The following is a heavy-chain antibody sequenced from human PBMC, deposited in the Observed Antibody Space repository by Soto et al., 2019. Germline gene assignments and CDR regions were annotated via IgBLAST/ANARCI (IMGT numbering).Heavy chain of an antibody. J-gene: IGHJ4*02. CDR3: ARDKGYCSGGSCYIDY. D-gene: IGHD2-15*01. CDR1: GGSISSYY. CDR2: IYYSGST. V-gene: IGHV4-59*01. Sequence: SETLSLTCTVSGGSISSYYWSWIRQPPGKGLEWIGYIYYSGSTNYNPSLKSRVTISVDTSKNQFSLKLSSVTAADTAVYYCARDKGYCSGGSCYIDYWGQGTLVTVSS.